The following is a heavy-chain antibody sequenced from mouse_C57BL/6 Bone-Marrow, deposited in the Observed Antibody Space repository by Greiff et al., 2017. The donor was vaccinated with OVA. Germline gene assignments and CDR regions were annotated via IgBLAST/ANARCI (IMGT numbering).Heavy chain of an antibody. D-gene: IGHD1-1*01. Sequence: VQLQQSGPELVKPGASVKLSCKASGYTFTSYDINWVKQRPGQGLEWIGWIYPRDGSTKYNEKFKGKATLTVDTSSSTAYMELHSLTSEDSAVYYCTRERAYGYFDYWGQGTTLTVSS. CDR1: GYTFTSYD. J-gene: IGHJ2*01. V-gene: IGHV1-85*01. CDR2: IYPRDGST. CDR3: TRERAYGYFDY.